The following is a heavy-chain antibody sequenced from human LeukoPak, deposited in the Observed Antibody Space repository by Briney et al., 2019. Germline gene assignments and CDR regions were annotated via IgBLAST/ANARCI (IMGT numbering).Heavy chain of an antibody. D-gene: IGHD1-1*01. J-gene: IGHJ4*02. Sequence: GGSLRLSCAASGFTFSSYSMNWVRQAPGKGLEWVSSISSSSSYRYYADSVKGRFTISRDNAKNSLYLQMNSLRAEDTAGYYCAREGWNDYWGQGTLVTVSS. CDR2: ISSSSSYR. CDR1: GFTFSSYS. CDR3: AREGWNDY. V-gene: IGHV3-21*01.